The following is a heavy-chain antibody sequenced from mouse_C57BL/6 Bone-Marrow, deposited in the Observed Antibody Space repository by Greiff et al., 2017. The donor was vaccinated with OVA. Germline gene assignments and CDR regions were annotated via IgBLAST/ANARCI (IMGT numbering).Heavy chain of an antibody. CDR2: ISGGGGNT. Sequence: EVKLMESGGGLVKPGGSLKLSCAASGFTFSSYTMSWVRQTPEKRLEWVATISGGGGNTYYPDRVKGRFTISRDNAKNTLYLQMSSLRSEDTALYYCASIYYDYDRAWFAYWGQGTLVTVSA. CDR3: ASIYYDYDRAWFAY. J-gene: IGHJ3*01. CDR1: GFTFSSYT. V-gene: IGHV5-9*01. D-gene: IGHD2-4*01.